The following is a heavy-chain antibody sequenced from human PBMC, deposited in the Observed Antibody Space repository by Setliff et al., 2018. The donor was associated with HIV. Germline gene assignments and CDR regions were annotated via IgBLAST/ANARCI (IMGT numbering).Heavy chain of an antibody. J-gene: IGHJ6*03. V-gene: IGHV3-11*04. CDR1: GIIFTDAW. CDR3: ARVQYFNSGGYWATIRHYYYMDV. D-gene: IGHD3-22*01. Sequence: PGGSLRLSCTTSGIIFTDAWMSWVRQAPGKGLEWVSAISGSGGSTYYADSVKGRFTISRDNAENSLFLQMNSLRAEDTAVYYCARVQYFNSGGYWATIRHYYYMDVWGKGTAVTVSS. CDR2: ISGSGGST.